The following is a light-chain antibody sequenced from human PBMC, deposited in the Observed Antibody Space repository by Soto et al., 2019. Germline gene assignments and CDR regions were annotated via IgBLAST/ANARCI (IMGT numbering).Light chain of an antibody. J-gene: IGKJ3*01. CDR1: QVINNY. V-gene: IGKV1-33*01. CDR3: QQYDHLRFFT. Sequence: DIQMTQSPSSLSASVGDRVTITCQASQVINNYLSWYQQKSGKAPKLLIYDASNLEAGVPSRFSGSGSGKHFTLTISSLQPEDIATYYCQQYDHLRFFTFGPGTKVDIK. CDR2: DAS.